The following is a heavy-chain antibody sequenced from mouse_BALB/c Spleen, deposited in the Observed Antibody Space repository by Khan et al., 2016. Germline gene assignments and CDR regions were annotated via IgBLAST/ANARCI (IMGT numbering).Heavy chain of an antibody. CDR3: ATSTVVARNYYAMDY. CDR2: INTETGEP. Sequence: QIQLVQSGPELKKPGETVKISCKATGYTFTDYSMHWVKQAPGKGLKWMGWINTETGEPTYADDFKGRFAFSLETSASTAYLEINNLKKEDTATYFCATSTVVARNYYAMDYWGQGTSVTVSS. D-gene: IGHD1-1*01. J-gene: IGHJ4*01. CDR1: GYTFTDYS. V-gene: IGHV9-2-1*01.